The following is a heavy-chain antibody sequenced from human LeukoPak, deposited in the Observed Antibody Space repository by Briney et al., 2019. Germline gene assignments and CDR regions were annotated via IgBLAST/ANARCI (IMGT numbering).Heavy chain of an antibody. CDR3: ARDSRLGTMVRGVDY. CDR2: ISAYNGNT. CDR1: GYTFTSYG. D-gene: IGHD3-10*01. Sequence: GASVKVSCKASGYTFTSYGISWVRQAPGQGLEWMGWISAYNGNTNYAQKLQGRVTMTTDTSTSTAYMELRSLRSDDTAVYYCARDSRLGTMVRGVDYWGQGTLVTVSS. V-gene: IGHV1-18*01. J-gene: IGHJ4*02.